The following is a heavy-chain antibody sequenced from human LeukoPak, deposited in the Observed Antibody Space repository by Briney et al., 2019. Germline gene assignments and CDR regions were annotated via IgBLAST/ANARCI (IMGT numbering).Heavy chain of an antibody. CDR2: ISYDGSNK. V-gene: IGHV3-30-3*01. CDR1: GFTFSSYD. Sequence: PGGSLGLSCAASGFTFSSYDMHWVRQAPGKGLEWVAVISYDGSNKYYADSVKGRFTISRDNSKNTLYMQMNSLRAEDTAVYYCARDRYGDYAFDYWGQGTLVTVSS. CDR3: ARDRYGDYAFDY. D-gene: IGHD4-17*01. J-gene: IGHJ4*02.